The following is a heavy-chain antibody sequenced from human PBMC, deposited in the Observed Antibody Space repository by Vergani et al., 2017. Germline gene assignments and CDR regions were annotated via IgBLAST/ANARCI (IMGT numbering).Heavy chain of an antibody. Sequence: QVQLQESGPGLVKPSETLSLTCTVSGGSISSHYWSWIRQPPGKGLEWIGEINHSGSTNYNPSLKSRVTISVDTSKNQFALKLSSVTAADTAVYYCARTRLWFGELHYYYYGMDVWGQGTTVTVSS. CDR2: INHSGST. V-gene: IGHV4-34*01. D-gene: IGHD3-10*01. J-gene: IGHJ6*02. CDR3: ARTRLWFGELHYYYYGMDV. CDR1: GGSISSHY.